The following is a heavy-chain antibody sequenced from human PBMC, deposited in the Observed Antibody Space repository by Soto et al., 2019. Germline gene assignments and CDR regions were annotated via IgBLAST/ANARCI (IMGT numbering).Heavy chain of an antibody. J-gene: IGHJ4*02. CDR2: IWHDGSNQ. Sequence: QVQLVESGGGVVQPGRSLRLSCAASGFTFSSYGMHWVRQAPGKGLEWMAVIWHDGSNQYYADSVKGRFTISRDNSQNTLYLQMNSLRAEDTAVYNCARDMGHDSTGFSDYWGQGTLVTVSS. D-gene: IGHD3-22*01. CDR3: ARDMGHDSTGFSDY. V-gene: IGHV3-33*01. CDR1: GFTFSSYG.